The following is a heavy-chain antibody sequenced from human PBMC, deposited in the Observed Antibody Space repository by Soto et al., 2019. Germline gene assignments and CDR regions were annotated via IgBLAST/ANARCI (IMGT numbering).Heavy chain of an antibody. CDR1: GYTFTSYY. CDR2: INPSGGSR. D-gene: IGHD2-15*01. J-gene: IGHJ3*02. CDR3: ARAGGGSIEYAFDI. V-gene: IGHV1-46*01. Sequence: ASVKVSCKASGYTFTSYYVHWVRQAPGQGLEWMGIINPSGGSRSYAQKFQGRVTMTRDTSTSTVYMELRSLTSDDTAVYYCARAGGGSIEYAFDIWGQGTMVTVSS.